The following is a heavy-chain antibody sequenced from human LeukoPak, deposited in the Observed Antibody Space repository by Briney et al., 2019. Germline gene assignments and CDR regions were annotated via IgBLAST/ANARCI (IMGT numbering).Heavy chain of an antibody. V-gene: IGHV4-39*01. D-gene: IGHD3-10*01. J-gene: IGHJ3*02. CDR2: IYYSGST. CDR1: GGSISSSSYY. Sequence: SETLSLTCTVSGGSISSSSYYWGWSRQPPGKGLGWIGSIYYSGSTYYNPSLKSRVTISVDTSKNQFSLKLSSVTAADTAVYYCARGMVRGVNRDDAFDIWGQGTMVTVSS. CDR3: ARGMVRGVNRDDAFDI.